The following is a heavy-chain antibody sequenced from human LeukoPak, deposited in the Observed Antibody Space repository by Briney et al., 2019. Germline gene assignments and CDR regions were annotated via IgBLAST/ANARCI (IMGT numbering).Heavy chain of an antibody. CDR2: IYYSGSI. CDR1: GGSISSYY. CDR3: ARQPMVRGVGYYGMDV. V-gene: IGHV4-59*08. Sequence: SETLSLTCTVSGGSISSYYWSWIRQPPGKGLEWIGYIYYSGSINYNPSLKSRVTMSVDTSKNQFSLKLSSVTAADTAVYYCARQPMVRGVGYYGMDVWGQGTTVTVSS. J-gene: IGHJ6*02. D-gene: IGHD3-10*01.